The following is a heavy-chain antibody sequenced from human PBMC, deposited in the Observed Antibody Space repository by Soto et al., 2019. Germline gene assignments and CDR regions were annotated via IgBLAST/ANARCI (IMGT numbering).Heavy chain of an antibody. J-gene: IGHJ4*02. CDR3: VTSRVSIAVAGETEYYFDY. D-gene: IGHD6-19*01. V-gene: IGHV1-2*04. CDR2: VNPNSGGT. CDR1: GYTFTGYY. Sequence: GAPVKVSCKASGYTFTGYYIHWVRQAPGQGLEWMGWVNPNSGGTNYAQKFQGWVTMTRDTSISTAYMELSRLRSDDTAVYYCVTSRVSIAVAGETEYYFDYWGQGTLVTVSS.